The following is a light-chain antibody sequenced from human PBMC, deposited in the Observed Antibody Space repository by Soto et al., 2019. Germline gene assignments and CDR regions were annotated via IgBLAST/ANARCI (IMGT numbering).Light chain of an antibody. V-gene: IGKV3-20*01. J-gene: IGKJ1*01. CDR3: QQYGSSPWT. CDR1: QSFNSIY. Sequence: EIVLTQSPGTLSLSPGERATLSCRASQSFNSIYLAWYQQKPGQAPRLLIYAASRRATGIPDRFSGSGSGTDFTLTISRLEPEDFAVYYCQQYGSSPWTFGQGTKVDIK. CDR2: AAS.